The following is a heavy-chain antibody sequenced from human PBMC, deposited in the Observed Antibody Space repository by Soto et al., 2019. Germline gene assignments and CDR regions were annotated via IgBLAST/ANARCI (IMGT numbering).Heavy chain of an antibody. CDR1: GYTFTSYA. J-gene: IGHJ6*02. D-gene: IGHD1-26*01. V-gene: IGHV1-3*01. CDR2: INAGNGNT. CDR3: ARDLPSGSWGYGMDV. Sequence: ASVKVSCKASGYTFTSYAMHWVRQAPGQRLEWMGWINAGNGNTKYSHKFQGRVTITWDTSASTAYMELSSLRSEDTAVYYCARDLPSGSWGYGMDVWGQGTTVTVS.